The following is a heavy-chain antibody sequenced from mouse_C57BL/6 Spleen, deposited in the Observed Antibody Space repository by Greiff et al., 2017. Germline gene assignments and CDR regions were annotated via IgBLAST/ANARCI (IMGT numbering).Heavy chain of an antibody. CDR3: TRRGGSSFYFDY. J-gene: IGHJ2*01. Sequence: QVQLQQSGAELVRPGASVTLSCKASGYTFTDYEMHWVQQTPVHGLEWIGAIDPETGGTAYNQKFKGKDILTADKSSSTAYMELRSLTSEDSAVYYCTRRGGSSFYFDYWGQGTTLTVSS. CDR1: GYTFTDYE. CDR2: IDPETGGT. D-gene: IGHD1-1*01. V-gene: IGHV1-15*01.